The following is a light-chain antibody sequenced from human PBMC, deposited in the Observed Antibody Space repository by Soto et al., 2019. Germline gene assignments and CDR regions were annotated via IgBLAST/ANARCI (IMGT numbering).Light chain of an antibody. Sequence: DIQMTQSPSSVSASVGDRVIITCRASQDISTRLDWYQQKPGKAPQLLIYSASTSQTGVPPRFRGSGSGTDFTLTITNLQPEDFATYFCPQAHSFLTFGGGTKVEIK. CDR2: SAS. CDR1: QDISTR. CDR3: PQAHSFLT. J-gene: IGKJ4*01. V-gene: IGKV1-12*01.